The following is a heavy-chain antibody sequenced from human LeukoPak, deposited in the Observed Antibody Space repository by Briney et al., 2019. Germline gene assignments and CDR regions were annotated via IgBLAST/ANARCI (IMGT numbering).Heavy chain of an antibody. Sequence: GGSLRLSCAASGFTFSSYRMNWVRQAPGKGLEWVSYISSSSSTIYYADSVKGRFTISRDNDKSSLYLQMNSLRDEDTAVYYCARDRASYDILTGYYTDGFDYWGQGTLVTVSS. V-gene: IGHV3-48*02. CDR2: ISSSSSTI. J-gene: IGHJ4*02. CDR3: ARDRASYDILTGYYTDGFDY. CDR1: GFTFSSYR. D-gene: IGHD3-9*01.